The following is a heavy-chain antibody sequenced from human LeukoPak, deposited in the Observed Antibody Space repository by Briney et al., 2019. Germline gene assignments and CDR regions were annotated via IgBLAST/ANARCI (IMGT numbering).Heavy chain of an antibody. CDR1: GYTFTSYG. Sequence: ASVKVSCKASGYTFTSYGISWVPQAPGQGLEWRGWISAYNGNTNYAQKLQGRVTMPTNTSTSTAHMELRSLRSDDTAVYYCARVPDWYFDLWGRGTLVTVSS. V-gene: IGHV1-18*01. CDR3: ARVPDWYFDL. J-gene: IGHJ2*01. CDR2: ISAYNGNT.